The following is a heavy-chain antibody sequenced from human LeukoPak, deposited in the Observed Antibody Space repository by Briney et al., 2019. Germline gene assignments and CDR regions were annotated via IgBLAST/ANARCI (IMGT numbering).Heavy chain of an antibody. CDR1: GGSFSGYY. V-gene: IGHV4-34*01. J-gene: IGHJ4*02. Sequence: SEALSLTSAVYGGSFSGYYWSWIRQPPGKGLEWIGEINQSGSTSYNPSLKSRVTISVDTSKNQFSLKLSSVTAADTAVYYCARVDYGSGSYYNGMAYWGQGSLVTVSS. D-gene: IGHD3-10*01. CDR2: INQSGST. CDR3: ARVDYGSGSYYNGMAY.